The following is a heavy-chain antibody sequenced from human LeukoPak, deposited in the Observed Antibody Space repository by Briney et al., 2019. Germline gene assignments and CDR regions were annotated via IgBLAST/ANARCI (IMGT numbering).Heavy chain of an antibody. Sequence: SETLSLTCTVSGGSISSYYWSWIRQPPGKGLEWIGYIYYSGSTNYNPSLKSRVTISVDTSKNQFSLKLSSVTAADTAVYYCARHPRSEVVPGYYYGMDVWGQGTTVTVSS. J-gene: IGHJ6*02. D-gene: IGHD3-22*01. V-gene: IGHV4-59*08. CDR1: GGSISSYY. CDR3: ARHPRSEVVPGYYYGMDV. CDR2: IYYSGST.